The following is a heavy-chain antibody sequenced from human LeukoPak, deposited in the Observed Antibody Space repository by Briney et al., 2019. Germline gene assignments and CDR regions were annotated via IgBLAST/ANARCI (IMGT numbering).Heavy chain of an antibody. CDR2: INSDGSST. CDR3: AREVGSSWYGDAFDI. V-gene: IGHV3-74*01. J-gene: IGHJ3*02. CDR1: GFTFSSYW. Sequence: PGGSLRLSCAASGFTFSSYWMHWVRQAPGKGLVWVSRINSDGSSTSYADSVKGRFTISRDNAKNSLYLQMNSLRAEDTAVYYCAREVGSSWYGDAFDIWGQGTMVTVSS. D-gene: IGHD6-13*01.